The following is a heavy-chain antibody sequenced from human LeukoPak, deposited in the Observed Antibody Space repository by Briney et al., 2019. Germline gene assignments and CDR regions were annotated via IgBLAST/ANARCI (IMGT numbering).Heavy chain of an antibody. Sequence: ASVNVSCKPSVYTFTSYYMHWVRQAPGHGLEWMGIINPSGGTTSYAQQYQGRIIMTRDTTTRTVYMELGMLRSEDTAVYYGARSGSGSCYNGYFDYWGQGTLVTVSS. CDR3: ARSGSGSCYNGYFDY. V-gene: IGHV1-46*01. CDR1: VYTFTSYY. CDR2: INPSGGTT. D-gene: IGHD3-10*01. J-gene: IGHJ4*02.